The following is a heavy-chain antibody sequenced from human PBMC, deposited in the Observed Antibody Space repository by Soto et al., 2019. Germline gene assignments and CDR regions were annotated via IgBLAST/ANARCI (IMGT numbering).Heavy chain of an antibody. CDR2: ISPSGST. V-gene: IGHV4-4*02. CDR3: AGDTGTY. J-gene: IGHJ4*02. CDR1: SGSISSSTW. Sequence: QVQLQESGPGLVKPSGTLSLTCAVSSGSISSSTWWTWVRQPPGKGLEWIGEISPSGSTHYNPSLKSRVTLSVDKSDNEFFLNLIAMTAADTAVSYCAGDTGTYWGQGALVTVSS. D-gene: IGHD4-17*01.